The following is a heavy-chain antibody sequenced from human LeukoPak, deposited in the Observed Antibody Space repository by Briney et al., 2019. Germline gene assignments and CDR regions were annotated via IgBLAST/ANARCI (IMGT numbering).Heavy chain of an antibody. CDR1: EFTFSSYS. Sequence: GGSLRLSCAASEFTFSSYSMNWLRQAPGKGLQWVSSISSVSSYRYYTDSVKGRFTMSRDGAKNLLYLQMNSLRAEDTAVYCCASGIYYASVHTWSPVWGQGTLVTVSS. V-gene: IGHV3-21*01. CDR2: ISSVSSYR. D-gene: IGHD3-10*01. J-gene: IGHJ4*02. CDR3: ASGIYYASVHTWSPV.